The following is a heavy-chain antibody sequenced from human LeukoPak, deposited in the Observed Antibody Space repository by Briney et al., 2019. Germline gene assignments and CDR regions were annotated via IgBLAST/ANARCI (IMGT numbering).Heavy chain of an antibody. Sequence: ASVTVSCTASGYTFTIYGISWVRQAPGQGVERMGWISAYNGNTNYAQKLQGRVTMTTDTSTSTAYMELRSLRSDDTAVYYCARVPYYDFWSGYSGYYYYYMDVWGKGTTVTVSS. CDR3: ARVPYYDFWSGYSGYYYYYMDV. V-gene: IGHV1-18*01. CDR1: GYTFTIYG. D-gene: IGHD3-3*01. CDR2: ISAYNGNT. J-gene: IGHJ6*03.